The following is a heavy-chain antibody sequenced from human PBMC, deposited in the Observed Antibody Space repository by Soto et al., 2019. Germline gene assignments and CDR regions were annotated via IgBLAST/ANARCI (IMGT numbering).Heavy chain of an antibody. CDR1: GFPFSSYG. V-gene: IGHV3-30*18. D-gene: IGHD3-10*01. Sequence: GGSLRLSCAASGFPFSSYGMHWVRQAPGKGLEWVAVISYDGSNKYYADSVKGRFTISRDNSKNTLYLQMNSLRAEDTAVYYCAKDLCYYGSGSYDWFDPWGQGTLVTVSS. J-gene: IGHJ5*02. CDR3: AKDLCYYGSGSYDWFDP. CDR2: ISYDGSNK.